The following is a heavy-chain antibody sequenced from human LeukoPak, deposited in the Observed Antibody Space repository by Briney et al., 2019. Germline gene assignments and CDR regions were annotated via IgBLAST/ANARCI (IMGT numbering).Heavy chain of an antibody. J-gene: IGHJ5*02. CDR3: ARDAGGPDWLDP. CDR1: GGSISSYY. CDR2: TSTGGST. D-gene: IGHD2-15*01. V-gene: IGHV4-4*07. Sequence: SETLSLTCTVSGGSISSYYWSWIRQPAGKALEWIGRTSTGGSTNYNPSLKSRVTMSVETSKNKFSLKLSSVTAADAAVYYCARDAGGPDWLDPWGEGALVTVSS.